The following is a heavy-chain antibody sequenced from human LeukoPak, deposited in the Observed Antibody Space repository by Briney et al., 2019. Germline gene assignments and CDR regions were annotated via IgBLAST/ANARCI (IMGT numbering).Heavy chain of an antibody. D-gene: IGHD6-19*01. J-gene: IGHJ6*02. CDR1: GGSISSYY. Sequence: NPSETLSLTCTVSGGSISSYYWSWIRQPPGKGLEWIGYIYYSGSTNYNPSLKSRVTISVDTSKNQCSLKLSSVTAADTAVYYCARAKGWMLLYYYYGMDVWGQGTTVTVSS. V-gene: IGHV4-59*13. CDR2: IYYSGST. CDR3: ARAKGWMLLYYYYGMDV.